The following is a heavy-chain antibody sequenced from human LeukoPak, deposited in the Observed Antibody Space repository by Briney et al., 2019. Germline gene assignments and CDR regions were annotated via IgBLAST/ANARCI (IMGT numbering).Heavy chain of an antibody. CDR3: ARSLIVATITGIY. D-gene: IGHD5-12*01. Sequence: ASVKVSYKASGYTFTSYDINWVRQATGQGLEWMGWMNPNSGNTGYAQKFQGRVTMTRNTSISTAYMELSSLRSEDTAVYYCARSLIVATITGIYWGQGTLVTVSS. J-gene: IGHJ4*02. CDR2: MNPNSGNT. V-gene: IGHV1-8*01. CDR1: GYTFTSYD.